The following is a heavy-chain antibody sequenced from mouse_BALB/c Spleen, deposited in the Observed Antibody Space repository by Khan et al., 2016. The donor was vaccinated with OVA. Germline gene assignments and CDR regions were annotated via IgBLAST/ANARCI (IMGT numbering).Heavy chain of an antibody. D-gene: IGHD2-2*01. CDR1: GFNLNDYY. J-gene: IGHJ3*01. CDR2: IDPENGTT. V-gene: IGHV14-1*02. Sequence: EVQLQQSGAVLVRPGALVKLSCKASGFNLNDYYIHWVKQRPEQGLEWIGWIDPENGTTIYDPKFLCQASITADPSSNPASMPLSSLTSEDTAVYYCARDGYAPCLAYWSQGTLGTVSA. CDR3: ARDGYAPCLAY.